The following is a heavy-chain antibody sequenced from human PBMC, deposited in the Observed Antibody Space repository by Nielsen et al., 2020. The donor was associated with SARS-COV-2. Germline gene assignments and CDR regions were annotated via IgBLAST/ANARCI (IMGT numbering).Heavy chain of an antibody. V-gene: IGHV3-7*03. Sequence: GESLKISCAASGFTFSSYWMSWVRQAPGKGLEWVANIKQDGSEKYYVDSVKGRFTISRDNAKNSLYLQMNSLRAEDTAVYYCAKGEVGATPDAFDIWGQGTMVTVSS. CDR1: GFTFSSYW. D-gene: IGHD1-26*01. J-gene: IGHJ3*02. CDR3: AKGEVGATPDAFDI. CDR2: IKQDGSEK.